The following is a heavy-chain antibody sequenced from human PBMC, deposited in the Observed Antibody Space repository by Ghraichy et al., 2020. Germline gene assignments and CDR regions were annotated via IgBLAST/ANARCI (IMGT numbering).Heavy chain of an antibody. J-gene: IGHJ4*02. CDR1: GGSFSGYY. V-gene: IGHV4-34*01. CDR3: ARANGYYFRFDY. D-gene: IGHD3-22*01. Sequence: SQTLSLTCAVYGGSFSGYYWSWIRQPPGKGLEWIGEINHSGSTNYNPSLKSRVTISVDTSKNQFSLKLSSVTAADTAVYYCARANGYYFRFDYWGQGTLVTVSS. CDR2: INHSGST.